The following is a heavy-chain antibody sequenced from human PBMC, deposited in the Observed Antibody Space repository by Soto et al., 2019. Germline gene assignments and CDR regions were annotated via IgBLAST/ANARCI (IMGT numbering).Heavy chain of an antibody. CDR2: VSFDGSNK. CDR3: ARDQTGITTAGGGRIDR. Sequence: QLQLVESGGGVVQPGRSLRLSCAASGFTFSTHAMHWVRQAPGKGLECVTIVSFDGSNKYYADSVKGRFTISRDNSKNTLYLQMSGLTPEDTAFYYCARDQTGITTAGGGRIDRWGQGTLVTVSS. J-gene: IGHJ5*02. D-gene: IGHD6-13*01. V-gene: IGHV3-30-3*01. CDR1: GFTFSTHA.